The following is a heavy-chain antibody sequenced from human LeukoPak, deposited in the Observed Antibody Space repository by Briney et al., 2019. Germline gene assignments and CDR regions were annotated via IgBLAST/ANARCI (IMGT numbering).Heavy chain of an antibody. Sequence: GASVKVSCKASGGIFSSYAISWVRQAPGQGLEWMGRIIPILGIANYAQKFQGRVTITADKSTSTAYMELSSLRSEDTAVYYCARDSGRGRFDYWGQGTLVTVSS. J-gene: IGHJ4*02. CDR2: IIPILGIA. CDR3: ARDSGRGRFDY. V-gene: IGHV1-69*04. D-gene: IGHD3-10*01. CDR1: GGIFSSYA.